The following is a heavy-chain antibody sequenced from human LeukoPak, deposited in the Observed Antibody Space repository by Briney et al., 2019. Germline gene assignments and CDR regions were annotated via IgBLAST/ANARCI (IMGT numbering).Heavy chain of an antibody. D-gene: IGHD2-15*01. CDR3: ARDYQWSFDY. Sequence: GGSLRLSCAASEFTFSSYSMNWVRQAPGKGLEWVSYISSRSNIISYADPVKGRFTISTDNAKNSLYLQMNSLRDEDTAVYYCARDYQWSFDYWGQGTLVTVSS. CDR1: EFTFSSYS. J-gene: IGHJ4*02. CDR2: ISSRSNII. V-gene: IGHV3-48*02.